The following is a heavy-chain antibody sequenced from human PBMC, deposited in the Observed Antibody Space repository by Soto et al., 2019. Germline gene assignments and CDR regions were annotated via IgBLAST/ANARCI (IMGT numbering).Heavy chain of an antibody. V-gene: IGHV1-8*01. CDR1: GYTFTSYD. J-gene: IGHJ3*02. Sequence: ASVKVSCKASGYTFTSYDINWVRQATGQGLEWMGWMNPNSGNTGYAQKFQGRVTMTRNTSISTAYMELRSLRSDDTAVYYCARELDDSSGSPAFDIWGQGTMVTVSS. D-gene: IGHD3-22*01. CDR2: MNPNSGNT. CDR3: ARELDDSSGSPAFDI.